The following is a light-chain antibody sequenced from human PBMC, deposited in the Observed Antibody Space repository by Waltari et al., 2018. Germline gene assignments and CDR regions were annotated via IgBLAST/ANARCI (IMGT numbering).Light chain of an antibody. CDR3: QAWDRNTYVV. J-gene: IGLJ2*01. CDR2: QDN. CDR1: KLEDQY. Sequence: SYELTQPPSVSVSPGQTASITCSGDKLEDQYASWYQQKPGQSPVLVLYQDNRRPSGSPERFSGSTSGNTATLTISGTQAMDEADYYCQAWDRNTYVVFGGGTKLTVL. V-gene: IGLV3-1*01.